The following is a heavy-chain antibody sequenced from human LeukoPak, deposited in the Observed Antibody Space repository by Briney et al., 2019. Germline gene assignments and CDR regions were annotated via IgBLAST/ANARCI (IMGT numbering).Heavy chain of an antibody. J-gene: IGHJ6*02. Sequence: ASVKVSCKASGYTFTNYDINWVRQAPGQGLEWMGWINPNSGGTNYAQKFQGWVTMTRDTSISTAYMELSRLRSDDTAVYYCARGGYCSGGSCIYYYYYYYGMDVWGQGTTVTVSS. CDR1: GYTFTNYD. D-gene: IGHD2-15*01. CDR3: ARGGYCSGGSCIYYYYYYYGMDV. CDR2: INPNSGGT. V-gene: IGHV1-2*04.